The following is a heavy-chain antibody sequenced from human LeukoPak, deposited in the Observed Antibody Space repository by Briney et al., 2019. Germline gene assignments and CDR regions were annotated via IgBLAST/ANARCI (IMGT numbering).Heavy chain of an antibody. CDR2: ISGSGGST. CDR3: AKDGYSSGRNY. D-gene: IGHD6-19*01. J-gene: IGHJ4*02. V-gene: IGHV3-23*01. Sequence: PGGSLRLSCAASGFTFSSYSMNWVRQAPGKGLEWVSAISGSGGSTYYADSVKGRFTISRDNSKNTLYLQMNSLRAEDTAVYYCAKDGYSSGRNYWGQGTLVTVSS. CDR1: GFTFSSYS.